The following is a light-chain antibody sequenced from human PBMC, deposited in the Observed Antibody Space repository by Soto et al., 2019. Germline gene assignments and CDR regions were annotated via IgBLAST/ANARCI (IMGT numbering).Light chain of an antibody. CDR3: LLSYGGARVV. CDR2: DAS. V-gene: IGLV7-46*01. Sequence: QAVVTLEPSLTVSPGGTVTLTCGSNSGTVTTDHYPYWIQQKPGQAPRTLIFDASNKHSWTPDRFSGSLLGGKAALTLSGAQPEDEAEYYCLLSYGGARVVFGGGTKLTVL. J-gene: IGLJ2*01. CDR1: SGTVTTDHY.